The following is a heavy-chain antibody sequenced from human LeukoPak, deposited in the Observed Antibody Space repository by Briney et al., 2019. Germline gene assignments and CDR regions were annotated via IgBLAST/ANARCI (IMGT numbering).Heavy chain of an antibody. Sequence: SETLSPTCAVSGGSISSYYWSWIRQPPGKGLEWIGYIYYSGSTNYNPSLKSRVTISVDTSKNQFSLKLSSVTAADTAVYYCASSVYDSSGYYPDYWGQGTLVTVSS. D-gene: IGHD3-22*01. CDR1: GGSISSYY. CDR3: ASSVYDSSGYYPDY. CDR2: IYYSGST. J-gene: IGHJ4*02. V-gene: IGHV4-59*12.